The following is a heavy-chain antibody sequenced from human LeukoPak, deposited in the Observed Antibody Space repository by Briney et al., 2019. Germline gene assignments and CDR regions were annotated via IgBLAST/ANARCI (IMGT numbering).Heavy chain of an antibody. Sequence: SGGSLRLSCAASGFPFSSYSMHWVRQAPGKGLEWVAFIRYDGSNKYYADSVKGRFTISRDNSKNTLYLQMNSLRAEDTAVYYCAKGRSYYFDYWGQGTLVTVSS. CDR3: AKGRSYYFDY. J-gene: IGHJ4*02. CDR2: IRYDGSNK. CDR1: GFPFSSYS. D-gene: IGHD3-16*01. V-gene: IGHV3-30*02.